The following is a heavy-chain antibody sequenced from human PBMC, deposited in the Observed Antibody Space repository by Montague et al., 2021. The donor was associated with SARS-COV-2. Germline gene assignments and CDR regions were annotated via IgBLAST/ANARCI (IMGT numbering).Heavy chain of an antibody. CDR2: ISGSGGST. CDR3: AKATWVLTVASLDY. V-gene: IGHV3-23*01. Sequence: SLRLSCPASGFTFSSYAMSWVRQAPGKGLEWVSAISGSGGSTYYADSVKGRFTISRDNSKNTLYLQMNSPRAEDTAVYYCAKATWVLTVASLDYWGQGTLVTVSS. CDR1: GFTFSSYA. D-gene: IGHD3-9*01. J-gene: IGHJ4*02.